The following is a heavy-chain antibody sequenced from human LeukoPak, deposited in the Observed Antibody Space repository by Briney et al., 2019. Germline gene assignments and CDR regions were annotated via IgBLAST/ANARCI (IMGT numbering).Heavy chain of an antibody. CDR2: ISAYNGNT. CDR1: GYTFTSYG. J-gene: IGHJ5*02. Sequence: ASVKVSCKASGYTFTSYGISWVRQAPGQGLEWMGWISAYNGNTHYAQKLQGSVTMTTDTSTSTAYMELRSLRSDDTAVYYCARVLSVVVVITNWFDPWGQGTLVTVSS. CDR3: ARVLSVVVVITNWFDP. V-gene: IGHV1-18*01. D-gene: IGHD3-22*01.